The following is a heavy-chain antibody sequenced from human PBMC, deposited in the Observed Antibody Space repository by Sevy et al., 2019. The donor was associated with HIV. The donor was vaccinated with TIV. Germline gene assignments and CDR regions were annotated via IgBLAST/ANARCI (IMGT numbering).Heavy chain of an antibody. J-gene: IGHJ5*02. CDR1: GFNFSNYA. V-gene: IGHV3-33*01. CDR2: IWYDGSNK. Sequence: GGSLRLSCAASGFNFSNYAMHWVRQAPGKGLEWMALIWYDGSNKNYADSNSMKGRFTISRDNSKSTLYLQMNSLRAEDTAVYYSARESREFRFDPWGQGTLVTVSS. CDR3: ARESREFRFDP.